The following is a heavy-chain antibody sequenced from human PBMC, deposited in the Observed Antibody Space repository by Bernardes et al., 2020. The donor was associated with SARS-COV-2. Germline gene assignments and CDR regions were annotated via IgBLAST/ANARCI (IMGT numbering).Heavy chain of an antibody. CDR3: ARGKLSTADSY. D-gene: IGHD3-22*01. Sequence: GGSLILSCAASGFTFSDFAMPWVPQPPVKRLEYVSTISRRGGSTYYANSVEGRFTISRDNSKDTLYLRMGSLRPEDMAVYYCARGKLSTADSYWGQGTLVTVSS. CDR1: GFTFSDFA. J-gene: IGHJ4*02. V-gene: IGHV3-64*01. CDR2: ISRRGGST.